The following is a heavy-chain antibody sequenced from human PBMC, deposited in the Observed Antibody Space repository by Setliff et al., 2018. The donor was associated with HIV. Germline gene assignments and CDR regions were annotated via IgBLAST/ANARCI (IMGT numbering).Heavy chain of an antibody. Sequence: SETLSLTCAVYGGSFTGYYWSWIRQPPGKGLEWIGEVTHSGRTNYNPSLESRVTTSVDTSKKQFSLRLTSVTAADTAVYYCARGVRDNSGWSSYYFDLWGQGSPVTVSS. D-gene: IGHD6-19*01. CDR3: ARGVRDNSGWSSYYFDL. J-gene: IGHJ4*02. CDR2: VTHSGRT. CDR1: GGSFTGYY. V-gene: IGHV4-34*01.